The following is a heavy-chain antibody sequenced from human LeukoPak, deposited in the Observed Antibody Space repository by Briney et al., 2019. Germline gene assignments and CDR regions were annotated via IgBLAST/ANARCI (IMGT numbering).Heavy chain of an antibody. CDR1: GFAFNNYS. J-gene: IGHJ4*02. CDR2: IGSSSLII. CDR3: ARSAGHFDY. D-gene: IGHD6-13*01. V-gene: IGHV3-48*04. Sequence: GGSLRLSCAASGFAFNNYSVNWVRQAPGKGLEWISYIGSSSLIIYYADSVKGRFTISRENAKNTLYLQLNSLRAEDTAVYYCARSAGHFDYWGQGTLVTVSS.